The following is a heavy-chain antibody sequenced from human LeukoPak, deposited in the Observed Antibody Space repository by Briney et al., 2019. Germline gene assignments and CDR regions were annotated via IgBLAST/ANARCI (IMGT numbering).Heavy chain of an antibody. CDR1: GLTFSSYA. D-gene: IGHD1-14*01. J-gene: IGHJ6*02. CDR3: ARDGLTPPDYGMDV. Sequence: GGSLRLSCAASGLTFSSYAMHWVRQAPGKGLEWVAVISYDGSNKYYADSVKGRFTISRDNSKNTLYLQMNSLRAEDTAVYYCARDGLTPPDYGMDVWGQGTTVTVSS. V-gene: IGHV3-30-3*01. CDR2: ISYDGSNK.